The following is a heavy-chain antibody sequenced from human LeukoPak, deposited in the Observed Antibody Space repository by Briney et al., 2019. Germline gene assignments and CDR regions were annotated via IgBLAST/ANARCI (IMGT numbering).Heavy chain of an antibody. CDR1: GFSLSTSGVG. J-gene: IGHJ3*02. V-gene: IGHV2-5*02. CDR2: IYWDDDK. CDR3: AHSMTMVRGVIITSNAFDI. Sequence: SGPTLVNPTQTLTLTCTFSGFSLSTSGVGVGWIRQPPGKALEWLALIYWDDDKRYSPSLKCRLTITKDTSKNQVVLTMTNMDPVDTATYYCAHSMTMVRGVIITSNAFDIWGQGTMVTVSS. D-gene: IGHD3-10*01.